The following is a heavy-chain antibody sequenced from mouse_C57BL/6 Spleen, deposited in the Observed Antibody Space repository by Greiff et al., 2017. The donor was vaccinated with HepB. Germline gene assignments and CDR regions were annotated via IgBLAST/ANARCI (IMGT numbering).Heavy chain of an antibody. J-gene: IGHJ2*01. CDR3: ARTFYYGSSYDY. D-gene: IGHD1-1*01. CDR1: GYAFSSYW. CDR2: IYPGDGDT. V-gene: IGHV1-80*01. Sequence: QVQLQQSGAELVKPGASVKISCKASGYAFSSYWMNWVKQRPGKGLEWIGQIYPGDGDTNYNGKFKGKATLTADKSSSTAYIQLSSLTSEDSAVYFCARTFYYGSSYDYWGQGTTLTVSS.